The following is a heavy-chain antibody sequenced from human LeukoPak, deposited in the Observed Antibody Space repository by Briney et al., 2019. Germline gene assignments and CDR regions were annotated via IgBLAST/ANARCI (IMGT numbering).Heavy chain of an antibody. J-gene: IGHJ4*02. D-gene: IGHD3-10*01. CDR2: LNPNSGGT. V-gene: IGHV1-2*02. CDR3: AREKGFGELLFDY. Sequence: ASVKVSCKASGYTFTGYYMHWVRQAPGQGLERMGWLNPNSGGTNYAQKFQGSVTMTRDTSISTAYMELSSLRSDDTAVYYCAREKGFGELLFDYWGQGTLVTVSS. CDR1: GYTFTGYY.